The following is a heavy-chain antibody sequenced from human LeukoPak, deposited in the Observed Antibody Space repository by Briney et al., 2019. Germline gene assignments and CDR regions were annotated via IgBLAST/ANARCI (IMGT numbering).Heavy chain of an antibody. CDR1: GFTFSSYA. CDR3: AKHRGSYGDSIFLDL. D-gene: IGHD2-21*02. J-gene: IGHJ4*02. CDR2: FSGGDSST. V-gene: IGHV3-23*01. Sequence: LGGSLRLSCAASGFTFSSYAMSWVRQAPGKGLEWVSVFSGGDSSTYYAHSVKGRFTISRDNSKNTLYLQMNSLRVEDTAVYYCAKHRGSYGDSIFLDLWGQGTLVTVSS.